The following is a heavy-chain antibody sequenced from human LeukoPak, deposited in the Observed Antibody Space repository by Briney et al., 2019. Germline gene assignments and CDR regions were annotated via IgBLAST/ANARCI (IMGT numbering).Heavy chain of an antibody. CDR3: ARGVGSTTYYAMNV. J-gene: IGHJ6*02. CDR1: GFTFSSSG. Sequence: QPGGSLRLSCAASGFTFSSSGIHWVRQAPGKGLEWVAVIGYDGSNKYYADSVQGRFTISRDNSKNTLFLQMNTLRAEDTAVYYCARGVGSTTYYAMNVWGQGTTVTVSS. D-gene: IGHD2-2*01. CDR2: IGYDGSNK. V-gene: IGHV3-33*01.